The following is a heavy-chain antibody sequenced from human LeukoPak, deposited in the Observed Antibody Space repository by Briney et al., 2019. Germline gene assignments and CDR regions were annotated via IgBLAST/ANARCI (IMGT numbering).Heavy chain of an antibody. CDR2: INHSGST. Sequence: PSETLSLTCAVYGGSFSGYYWSWIRQPPGKGLEWIGEINHSGSTNYNPSLKSRVTISVDTSKNQFSLKLSSVTAADTAVYYCAFRFRTGYYEAPIYFDYWGQGTLVTVSS. CDR1: GGSFSGYY. J-gene: IGHJ4*02. D-gene: IGHD3/OR15-3a*01. V-gene: IGHV4-34*01. CDR3: AFRFRTGYYEAPIYFDY.